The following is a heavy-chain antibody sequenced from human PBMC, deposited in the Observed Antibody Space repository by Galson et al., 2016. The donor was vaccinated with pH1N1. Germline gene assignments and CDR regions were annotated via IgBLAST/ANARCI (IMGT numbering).Heavy chain of an antibody. J-gene: IGHJ4*02. CDR1: GYSLTTYY. CDR2: FNPTAGNT. D-gene: IGHD3-10*01. V-gene: IGHV1-46*03. CDR3: ARGVRKHASSGLDY. Sequence: SVKVSCKASGYSLTTYYIHWVRQAPGQGLEFMGVFNPTAGNTDYAQKFQDRVTMTGDMSTSTANMARGSLGSEDTAVYFCARGVRKHASSGLDYWGQGTLVTVSS.